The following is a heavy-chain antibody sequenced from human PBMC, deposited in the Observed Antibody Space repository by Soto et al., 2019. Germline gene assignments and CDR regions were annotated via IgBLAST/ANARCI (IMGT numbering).Heavy chain of an antibody. CDR3: ARGPITTNPRFDP. Sequence: QVQLQQWGAGLLKPSETLSLTCAVYGGSFSGYYWSWIRQPPGKGLEWIGEINHSGRTNYNPSLQSRVTISVDTSKNQFSLKLSSVTAADTAVYYCARGPITTNPRFDPWGQGTLVTVSS. D-gene: IGHD3-22*01. J-gene: IGHJ5*02. V-gene: IGHV4-34*01. CDR2: INHSGRT. CDR1: GGSFSGYY.